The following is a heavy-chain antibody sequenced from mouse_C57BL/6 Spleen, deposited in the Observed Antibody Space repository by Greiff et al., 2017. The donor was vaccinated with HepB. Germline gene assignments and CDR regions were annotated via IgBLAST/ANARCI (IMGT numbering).Heavy chain of an antibody. CDR1: GYTFTDYY. Sequence: VQLQQSGPELVKPGASVKISCKASGYTFTDYYMNWVKQSHGKSLEWIGDINPNNGGTSYNQKFKGKATLTVDKSSSTAYMELRSLTSEDSAVYYCARERNWFAYWGQGTLVTVSA. CDR3: ARERNWFAY. CDR2: INPNNGGT. J-gene: IGHJ3*01. V-gene: IGHV1-26*01.